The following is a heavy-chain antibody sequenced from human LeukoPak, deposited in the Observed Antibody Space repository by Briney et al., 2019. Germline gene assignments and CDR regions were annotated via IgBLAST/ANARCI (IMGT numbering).Heavy chain of an antibody. Sequence: SETLSLTCTVSGGSISSSSYYWGWIRQPPGKGLEWIGSIYYSGSTYYNPSLKSRVTISVDTSKNQFSLKLSSVTAADTAVYYCASVRIPTGPFYYYFDYWGQGTLVTVSS. D-gene: IGHD3-10*01. J-gene: IGHJ4*02. CDR1: GGSISSSSYY. CDR2: IYYSGST. CDR3: ASVRIPTGPFYYYFDY. V-gene: IGHV4-39*07.